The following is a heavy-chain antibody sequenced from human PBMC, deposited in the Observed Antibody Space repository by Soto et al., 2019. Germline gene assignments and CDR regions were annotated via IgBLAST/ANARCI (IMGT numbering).Heavy chain of an antibody. CDR2: MSYDGSKE. CDR1: GFTFSTYT. Sequence: QLQLVESGGGVVQPGRSLRLSCAASGFTFSTYTMHWVRQAPGKGLEWVAMMSYDGSKEYYADSVKGRFIISRDTSKNTLYLQVNSLRAEDTSVYYCARDVGARANTGACDYWGQGTLVTVSS. V-gene: IGHV3-30*04. J-gene: IGHJ4*02. D-gene: IGHD3-16*01. CDR3: ARDVGARANTGACDY.